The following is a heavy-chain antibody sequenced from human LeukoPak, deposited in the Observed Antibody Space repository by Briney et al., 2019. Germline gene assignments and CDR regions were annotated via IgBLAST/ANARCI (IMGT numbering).Heavy chain of an antibody. Sequence: GASVKVSCKASGYTFTSYGISWVRQAPGQGLEWMGWISAYNGNTNYAQKFQGRVTMTRDMSTSTVYMELSSLRSEDTAVYYCARTSGTRFDYWGQGTLVTVSS. V-gene: IGHV1-18*01. J-gene: IGHJ4*02. D-gene: IGHD3-10*01. CDR2: ISAYNGNT. CDR1: GYTFTSYG. CDR3: ARTSGTRFDY.